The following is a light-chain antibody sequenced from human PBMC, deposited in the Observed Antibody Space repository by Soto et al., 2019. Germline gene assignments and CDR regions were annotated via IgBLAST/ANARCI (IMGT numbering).Light chain of an antibody. CDR1: QGISSY. CDR3: QQYYSYPWT. V-gene: IGKV1-8*01. CDR2: AAS. J-gene: IGKJ1*01. Sequence: AIRMTQSPSSLSASRGVRVTITCRASQGISSYLAWYQQKPGKAPKLLIYAASTMQSGVPSRFSGSGSGTDFTLTISCLQSEDFATYYCQQYYSYPWTFGQGTKV.